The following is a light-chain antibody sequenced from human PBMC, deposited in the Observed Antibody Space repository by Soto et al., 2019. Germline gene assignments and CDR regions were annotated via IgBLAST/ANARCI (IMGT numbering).Light chain of an antibody. CDR3: QSYDSRRVV. CDR2: TNN. CDR1: SSNIGAGYD. Sequence: QPVLTQPPSVSGAPGQRVTISCTGSSSNIGAGYDVHWYQQLPGTAPKLLIYTNNNRPSGVPDRFSGSKSGTSASLAITGLQAEDEADYYCQSYDSRRVVFGGGTQLTVL. J-gene: IGLJ2*01. V-gene: IGLV1-40*01.